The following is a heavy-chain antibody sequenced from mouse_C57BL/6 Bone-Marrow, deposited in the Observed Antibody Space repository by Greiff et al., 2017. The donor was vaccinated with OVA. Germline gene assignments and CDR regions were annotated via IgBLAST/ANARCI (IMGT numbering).Heavy chain of an antibody. D-gene: IGHD1-1*01. Sequence: QVQLKQPGAELVMPGASVKLSCKASGYTFTSYWMHWVKQRPGQGLEWIGEIDPSDSYTNYNQKFKGKSTLTVYKSSSTAYMQLSSVTSEDSAVYYCARGAGITTGWDYFDYWGQGTTLTVSS. CDR2: IDPSDSYT. V-gene: IGHV1-69*01. CDR3: ARGAGITTGWDYFDY. CDR1: GYTFTSYW. J-gene: IGHJ2*01.